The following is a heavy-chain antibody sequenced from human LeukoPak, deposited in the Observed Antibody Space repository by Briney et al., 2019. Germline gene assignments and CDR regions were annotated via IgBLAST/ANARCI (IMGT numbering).Heavy chain of an antibody. V-gene: IGHV3-23*01. CDR2: ISGNGAHS. CDR1: EFTLSSYA. D-gene: IGHD5-12*01. CDR3: ARNENSGWGYFDY. J-gene: IGHJ4*02. Sequence: GGSLRLSCAASEFTLSSYAMSWVRQAPGKGLEWVSSISGNGAHSYYADSVKGRFTISRDNSKDTLYLQMNSLRAEDTAVYYCARNENSGWGYFDYWGQGTLVTVSS.